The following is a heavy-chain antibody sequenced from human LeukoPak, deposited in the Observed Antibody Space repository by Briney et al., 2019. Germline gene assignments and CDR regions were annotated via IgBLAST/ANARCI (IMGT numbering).Heavy chain of an antibody. D-gene: IGHD2/OR15-2a*01. CDR1: GFTFSNHA. J-gene: IGHJ4*02. V-gene: IGHV3-23*01. CDR3: AKSFGGYYFDY. Sequence: PGGSLRLSCAASGFTFSNHAMSWVRPATGRGLEWVSAICGSGGSTYYADSVKGRFTISRDNSKNTLYLQMNSLRAEDTAVYYCAKSFGGYYFDYWGQGTLVTVSS. CDR2: ICGSGGST.